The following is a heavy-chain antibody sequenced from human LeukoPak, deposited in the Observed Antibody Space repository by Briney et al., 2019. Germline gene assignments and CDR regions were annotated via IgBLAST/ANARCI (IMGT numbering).Heavy chain of an antibody. CDR3: AKGYYDFWSAYSN. V-gene: IGHV3-23*01. CDR1: GFTFSSYA. CDR2: VRGSGAGT. D-gene: IGHD3-3*01. J-gene: IGHJ4*02. Sequence: PGGSLRLSCATSGFTFSSYAMSWVRQAPGKGLEWVSGVRGSGAGTYYADSVKGRFTISRDNSRNTLYLQMNSLRAEDTAVYYCAKGYYDFWSAYSNWGPGTLVTVSS.